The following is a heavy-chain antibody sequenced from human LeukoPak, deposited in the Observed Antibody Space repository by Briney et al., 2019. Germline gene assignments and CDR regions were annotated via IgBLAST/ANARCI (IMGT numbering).Heavy chain of an antibody. D-gene: IGHD5-18*01. CDR2: MNPNSGNT. Sequence: ASVKVSCKASGYTFTSYDINWVRQATGQGLEWMGWMNPNSGNTGYAQKFQGRVTITRNTSISTAYMELSSLRSEDTAVYYCAGAYSYGFKAFDIWGQGTMVTVSS. CDR3: AGAYSYGFKAFDI. CDR1: GYTFTSYD. V-gene: IGHV1-8*03. J-gene: IGHJ3*02.